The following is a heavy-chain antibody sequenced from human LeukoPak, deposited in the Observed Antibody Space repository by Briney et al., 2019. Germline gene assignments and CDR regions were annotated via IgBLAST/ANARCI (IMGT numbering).Heavy chain of an antibody. CDR2: INPSGGST. CDR3: ARAFGGYQLPVGFDY. V-gene: IGHV1-46*01. Sequence: ASVKVSCKASGYTFTSYYMHWVRQASGQGLEWMGIINPSGGSTSYAQKFQGRVTMTRDTSTSTVYMELSSLRSEDTAVYYCARAFGGYQLPVGFDYWGQGTLVTVSS. D-gene: IGHD2-2*01. J-gene: IGHJ4*02. CDR1: GYTFTSYY.